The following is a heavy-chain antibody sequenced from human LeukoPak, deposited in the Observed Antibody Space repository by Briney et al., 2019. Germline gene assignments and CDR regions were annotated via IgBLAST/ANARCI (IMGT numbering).Heavy chain of an antibody. V-gene: IGHV4-4*02. D-gene: IGHD4/OR15-4a*01. J-gene: IGHJ4*02. CDR3: ARRPGEYGGNDFDY. CDR2: VRLDGKT. Sequence: PSGTLSLICGVSGGSISSTNWWTWVRQPPGKGLEWIGEVRLDGKTNYNPSLESRVTMSIDTSKDQFSLRLSSVTAADTAVYYCARRPGEYGGNDFDYWGQGTLVTVSS. CDR1: GGSISSTNW.